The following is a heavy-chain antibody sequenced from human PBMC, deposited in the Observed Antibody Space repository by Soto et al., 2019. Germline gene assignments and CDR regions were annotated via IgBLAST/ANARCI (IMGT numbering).Heavy chain of an antibody. CDR1: GFTFSSYS. V-gene: IGHV3-21*01. J-gene: IGHJ5*02. D-gene: IGHD3-3*01. CDR2: ISSSSSYI. CDR3: ARESGASFWSGYHNWFDP. Sequence: GGSLRLSCAASGFTFSSYSMNWVRQAPGKGLEWVSSISSSSSYIYYADSVKGRFTISRDNAKNSLYLQMNSLRAEDTAVYYCARESGASFWSGYHNWFDPWGQGTLVTVSS.